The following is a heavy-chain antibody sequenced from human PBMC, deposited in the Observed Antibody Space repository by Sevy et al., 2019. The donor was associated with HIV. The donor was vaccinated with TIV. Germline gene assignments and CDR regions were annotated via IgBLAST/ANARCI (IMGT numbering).Heavy chain of an antibody. Sequence: ASVKVSCKASGYTFTGQYIHWVRQAPGQGLEWMGWINPNSGGTNYRRDFQGRVTLTRDTSITTAYMELSGLKSDDTAIYYFAMDLLVRGYSYGSFDYWGQGTLFTVSS. J-gene: IGHJ4*02. D-gene: IGHD5-18*01. CDR1: GYTFTGQY. CDR2: INPNSGGT. V-gene: IGHV1-2*02. CDR3: AMDLLVRGYSYGSFDY.